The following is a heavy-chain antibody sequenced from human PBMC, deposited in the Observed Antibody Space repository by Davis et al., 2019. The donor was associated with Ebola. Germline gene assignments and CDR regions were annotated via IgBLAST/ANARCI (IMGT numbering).Heavy chain of an antibody. J-gene: IGHJ1*01. Sequence: AASVKVSCKASGYTFTSYGISWVRQAPGQGLEWMGWISAYNGNTNYAQKLQGRVTMTTDTSTSTAYMELKSLRSEDTAVYYCARDVNSLQQLVPGYFQHWGQGTLVTVSS. CDR3: ARDVNSLQQLVPGYFQH. CDR1: GYTFTSYG. CDR2: ISAYNGNT. V-gene: IGHV1-18*01. D-gene: IGHD6-13*01.